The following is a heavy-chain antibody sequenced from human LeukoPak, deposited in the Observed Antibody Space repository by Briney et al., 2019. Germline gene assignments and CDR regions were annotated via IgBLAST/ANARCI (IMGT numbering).Heavy chain of an antibody. CDR1: GVTFSSYG. CDR2: ISYDGSNK. CDR3: AKEVRDGYNGGFDY. Sequence: PGRCLRLSCAASGVTFSSYGMHWVRQAPGKGLEWVAVISYDGSNKYYADSVKGRFTISRDNSKNTLYLQMNSLRAEDTAVYYCAKEVRDGYNGGFDYWGQGTLVTVSS. J-gene: IGHJ4*02. D-gene: IGHD5-24*01. V-gene: IGHV3-30*18.